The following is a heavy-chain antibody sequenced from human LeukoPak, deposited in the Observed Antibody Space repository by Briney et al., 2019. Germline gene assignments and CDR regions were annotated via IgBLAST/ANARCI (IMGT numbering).Heavy chain of an antibody. CDR1: GFTFSSYG. CDR3: ATIVVVVAATPGLAFDI. D-gene: IGHD2-15*01. V-gene: IGHV3-30*03. J-gene: IGHJ3*02. CDR2: ISYDGSNK. Sequence: GGSLRLSCAASGFTFSSYGMLWVRQAPGKGLEWVVVISYDGSNKYYADSVKGRFTISRDNSKNTLYLQMNSLRAEDTAVYYCATIVVVVAATPGLAFDIWGQGTMVTVSS.